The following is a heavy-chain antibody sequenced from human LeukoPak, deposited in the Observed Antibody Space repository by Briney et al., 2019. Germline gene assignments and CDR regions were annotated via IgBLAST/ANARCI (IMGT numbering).Heavy chain of an antibody. CDR1: GGPFSGYY. V-gene: IGHV4-34*01. Sequence: PSETLSLTCAVYGGPFSGYYRSWIRQPPGKRLEWIGEINHSGSTNYNPSLKSRVTISVDTSKNQFSLKLSSVTAADTAVYYCARDFSPVAGWFDPWGQGTLVTVSS. D-gene: IGHD3-3*01. J-gene: IGHJ5*02. CDR2: INHSGST. CDR3: ARDFSPVAGWFDP.